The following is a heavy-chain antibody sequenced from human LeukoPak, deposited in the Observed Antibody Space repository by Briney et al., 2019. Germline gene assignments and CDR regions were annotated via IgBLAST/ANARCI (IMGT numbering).Heavy chain of an antibody. CDR1: GGSISSGGYY. D-gene: IGHD5-24*01. V-gene: IGHV4-31*03. J-gene: IGHJ5*02. CDR2: ISYSGST. CDR3: ASRRDEAWFDP. Sequence: SETLSLTCSVSGGSISSGGYYWTWIRQHPGKGLEWIGYISYSGSTYYNPSLQSRVTISVDTSKNQFSPKLSSVTAADTAVYYCASRRDEAWFDPWGQGTLVTVSS.